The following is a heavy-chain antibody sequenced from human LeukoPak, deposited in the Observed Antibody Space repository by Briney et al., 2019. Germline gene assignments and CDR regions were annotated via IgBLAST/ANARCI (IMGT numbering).Heavy chain of an antibody. CDR1: GYTFTSYY. J-gene: IGHJ3*02. CDR2: INPSGGST. Sequence: ASVKVSCKASGYTFTSYYMHWVRQAPGQGLEWMGIINPSGGSTSYAQKFQGRVTMTRDTSTSTVYMELSSLRSEDTAVYYCVRGSTPGAAAAGDAFDIWGQGTMVTVSS. D-gene: IGHD6-13*01. V-gene: IGHV1-46*01. CDR3: VRGSTPGAAAAGDAFDI.